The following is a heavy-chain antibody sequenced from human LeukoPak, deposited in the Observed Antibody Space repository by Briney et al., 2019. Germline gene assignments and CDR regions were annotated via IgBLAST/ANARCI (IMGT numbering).Heavy chain of an antibody. CDR1: GGSFSGYY. CDR2: INHSGST. Sequence: SETLSLTCAVHGGSFSGYYWSWIRQPPGKGLEWIGEINHSGSTNYNPSLKSRVTISVDTSKNQFSLKLSSVTAADTAVYYCARMGGYYYDIGYWGQGTLVTVSS. V-gene: IGHV4-34*01. J-gene: IGHJ4*02. CDR3: ARMGGYYYDIGY. D-gene: IGHD3-22*01.